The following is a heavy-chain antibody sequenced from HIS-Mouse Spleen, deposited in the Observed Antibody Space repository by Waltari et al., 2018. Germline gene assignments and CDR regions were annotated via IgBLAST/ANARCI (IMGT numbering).Heavy chain of an antibody. Sequence: QLQLQESGPGLVKPSETLSLTCPVSGGSISSSRYYWGWIRQPPGKGLEWIGSIYYSGRTYYNPSLKSRVTISVDTSKNQFSLKLSSVTAADTAVYYCAREIPYSSSWYDWYFDLWGRGTLVTVSS. V-gene: IGHV4-39*07. J-gene: IGHJ2*01. CDR2: IYYSGRT. CDR3: AREIPYSSSWYDWYFDL. CDR1: GGSISSSRYY. D-gene: IGHD6-13*01.